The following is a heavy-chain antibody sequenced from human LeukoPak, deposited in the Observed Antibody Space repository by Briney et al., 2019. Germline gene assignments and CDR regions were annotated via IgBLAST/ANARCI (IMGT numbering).Heavy chain of an antibody. D-gene: IGHD3-10*01. CDR1: GFTFSSYW. CDR3: AKTLWCGESYYFDY. CDR2: ISGSGGST. V-gene: IGHV3-23*01. Sequence: GGSLRLSCAASGFTFSSYWMSWVRQAPGRGLEWVSAISGSGGSTYYADSVKGRFTISRDNSKNTLNLQMNSLRAEDTAVYYCAKTLWCGESYYFDYWGQGTLVTVSS. J-gene: IGHJ4*02.